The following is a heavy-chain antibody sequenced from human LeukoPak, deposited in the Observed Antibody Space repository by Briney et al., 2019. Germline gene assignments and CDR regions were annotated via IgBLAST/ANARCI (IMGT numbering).Heavy chain of an antibody. V-gene: IGHV3-15*01. CDR3: TTGYCSGGSCYSDAFDI. CDR1: GFTFSSYS. CDR2: IKSKIDGGTI. J-gene: IGHJ3*02. D-gene: IGHD2-15*01. Sequence: GGSLRLSCAASGFTFSSYSMNWVRQAPGKGLEWVGRIKSKIDGGTIDYAAPVKGRFTISRDDSKNTLYLQMNSLKTEDTAVYYCTTGYCSGGSCYSDAFDIWGQGTMVTVSS.